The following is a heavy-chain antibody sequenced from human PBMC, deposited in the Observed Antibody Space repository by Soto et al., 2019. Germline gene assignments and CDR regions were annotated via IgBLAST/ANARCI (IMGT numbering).Heavy chain of an antibody. CDR2: IYSGGST. V-gene: IGHV3-53*04. J-gene: IGHJ6*03. D-gene: IGHD2-2*01. CDR3: ARDSYCSSTSWSSSYMDV. Sequence: GGSLRLSCAASGFTVSSNYMSWVRQAPGKGLEWVSVIYSGGSTYYADSVKGRFTISRHNSKNTLYLQMNSLRAEDTAVYYCARDSYCSSTSWSSSYMDVWGKGTTLTISS. CDR1: GFTVSSNY.